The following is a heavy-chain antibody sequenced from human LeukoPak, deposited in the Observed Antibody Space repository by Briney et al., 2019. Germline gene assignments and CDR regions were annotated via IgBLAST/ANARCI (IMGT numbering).Heavy chain of an antibody. V-gene: IGHV4-59*08. Sequence: PSETLSLTCTVSGDSINAYYWGWIQQPPGKGLEWIGYVYFSGTTKYNPSLESRVTISVDTSKNQLSLKLSSVTAADTAVYYCARRRAEGGSNGHYNWFDPWGQGILVTVSS. CDR1: GDSINAYY. CDR3: ARRRAEGGSNGHYNWFDP. CDR2: VYFSGTT. J-gene: IGHJ5*02. D-gene: IGHD6-13*01.